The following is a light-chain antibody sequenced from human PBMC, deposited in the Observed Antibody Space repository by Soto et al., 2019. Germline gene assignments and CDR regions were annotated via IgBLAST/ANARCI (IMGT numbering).Light chain of an antibody. CDR1: QSISRN. CDR3: EQSYSIFFT. Sequence: DIQMTQSPSSLSASVGDRVTIICRASQSISRNLNWYQQKPGKAPKLLISGASNLQSGFPSRFSGIGSGTDFTLTISSLQPEDFATYYCEQSYSIFFTFGPGTKVAIK. CDR2: GAS. J-gene: IGKJ3*01. V-gene: IGKV1-39*01.